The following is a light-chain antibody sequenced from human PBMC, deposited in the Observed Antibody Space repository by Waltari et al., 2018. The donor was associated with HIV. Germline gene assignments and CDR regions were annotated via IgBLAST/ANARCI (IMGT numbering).Light chain of an antibody. Sequence: SYVLSQPPSVSVAPGQTASLPCEGNNIGSYSVTWYQQRPGQAPGLVLYDDSDRPSGIPERLSGSKSGKTATLTISRVEAGDEADYFCQVWAGSNEHMVFGGGTTLTVL. CDR2: DDS. CDR1: NIGSYS. V-gene: IGLV3-21*02. J-gene: IGLJ3*02. CDR3: QVWAGSNEHMV.